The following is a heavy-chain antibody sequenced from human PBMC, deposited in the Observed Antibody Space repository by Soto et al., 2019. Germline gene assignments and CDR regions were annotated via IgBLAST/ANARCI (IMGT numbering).Heavy chain of an antibody. CDR1: GGFISSSSYY. V-gene: IGHV4-39*01. CDR3: VRLIGMTTATTDRGFDT. D-gene: IGHD4-17*01. CDR2: IYYTGNT. Sequence: QLQLQESGPGLVKPSETLSLTCTVSGGFISSSSYYWDWIRQPPGKGLEGIGSIYYTGNTYYNPSLKSRFPISVDTSKNQFSLKLSSVTAADTAVYYCVRLIGMTTATTDRGFDTWGQGTLVTCSS. J-gene: IGHJ5*02.